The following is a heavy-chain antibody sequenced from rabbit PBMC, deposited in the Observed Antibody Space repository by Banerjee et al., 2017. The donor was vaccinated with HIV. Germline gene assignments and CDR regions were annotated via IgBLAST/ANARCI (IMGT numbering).Heavy chain of an antibody. CDR1: GFSFGDRDV. J-gene: IGHJ6*01. D-gene: IGHD4-1*01. CDR2: INAATAKP. CDR3: ARAIVPWLGLTRLDL. Sequence: QEQLVESGGGLVQPEGSLTLTCKASGFSFGDRDVMCWVRQAPGKGLEWIACINAATAKPVYATWAKGRFTISRTSSTTVTLRMTSLTAADTATYFCARAIVPWLGLTRLDLWGPGTLVTVS. V-gene: IGHV1S45*01.